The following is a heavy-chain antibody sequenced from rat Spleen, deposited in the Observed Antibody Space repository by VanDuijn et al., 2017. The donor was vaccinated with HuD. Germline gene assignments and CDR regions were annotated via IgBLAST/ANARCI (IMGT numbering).Heavy chain of an antibody. CDR1: GFSLTGNT. Sequence: QVQLKESGPGLVQPSQTLSLTCTVPGFSLTGNTVPWLRHPPGKGLEWMGRLSLPGHTYYNSALKSRLSISRDTSKNQVFLKMNSLQTDDTAIYYCTRDRNNYDYVMDAWGQGASVTVSS. J-gene: IGHJ4*01. V-gene: IGHV2S30*01. D-gene: IGHD1-5*01. CDR3: TRDRNNYDYVMDA. CDR2: LSLPGHT.